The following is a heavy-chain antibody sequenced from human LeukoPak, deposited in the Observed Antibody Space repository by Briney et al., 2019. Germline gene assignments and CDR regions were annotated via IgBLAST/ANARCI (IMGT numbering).Heavy chain of an antibody. D-gene: IGHD3-3*01. J-gene: IGHJ4*02. CDR2: IYYSGST. CDR1: GGSISSSSYY. V-gene: IGHV4-39*07. Sequence: PSETLSLTCTVSGGSISSSSYYWGWIRQPPGKGLEWIGSIYYSGSTNYNPSLKSRLTISLDTSKNQFSLKLSSVTAADSAMYYCARELWSGYPIFDYWGQGTLVTVSS. CDR3: ARELWSGYPIFDY.